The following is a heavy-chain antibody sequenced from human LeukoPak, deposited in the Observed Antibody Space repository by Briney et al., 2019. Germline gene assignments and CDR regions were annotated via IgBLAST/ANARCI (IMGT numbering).Heavy chain of an antibody. CDR1: GGTFSSYA. CDR2: IIPILNIV. Sequence: ASVKVSCKASGGTFSSYAISWVRQAPGQGLEWMGTIIPILNIVNYAQNFQGRVTITADTSTTTAYMEQRSLRSEDTAVYYCAIRSDGAYCGDDCFYLDYWGQGTLVTVSS. CDR3: AIRSDGAYCGDDCFYLDY. V-gene: IGHV1-69*04. J-gene: IGHJ4*02. D-gene: IGHD2-21*02.